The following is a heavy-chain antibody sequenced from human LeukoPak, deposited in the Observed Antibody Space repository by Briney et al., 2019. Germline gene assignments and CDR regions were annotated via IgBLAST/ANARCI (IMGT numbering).Heavy chain of an antibody. CDR3: ARVWLKGYCSGGSCEMDY. D-gene: IGHD2-15*01. J-gene: IGHJ4*02. CDR1: GYTFTSYA. V-gene: IGHV1-3*03. Sequence: ASVKVSCKASGYTFTSYAMHWVRQAPGQRLEWMGWINAGNGNTKYSQEFQGRVTITRDTSASTAYMELSSLRSEDMAVYYCARVWLKGYCSGGSCEMDYWGQGTLVTVSS. CDR2: INAGNGNT.